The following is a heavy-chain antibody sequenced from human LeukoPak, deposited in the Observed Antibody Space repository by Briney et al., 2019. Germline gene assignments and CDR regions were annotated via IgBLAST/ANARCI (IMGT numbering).Heavy chain of an antibody. V-gene: IGHV3-7*01. CDR3: ASVSGWSGPSDAFDI. Sequence: GGSLRLSCRGSGFTFSDYAMAWVRQAPGKGLEWVANIKQDGSEKYYVDSVKGRFTISRDNAKNSLYLQMNSLRAEDTAVYYCASVSGWSGPSDAFDIWGQGTMVTVSS. CDR2: IKQDGSEK. D-gene: IGHD6-19*01. CDR1: GFTFSDYA. J-gene: IGHJ3*02.